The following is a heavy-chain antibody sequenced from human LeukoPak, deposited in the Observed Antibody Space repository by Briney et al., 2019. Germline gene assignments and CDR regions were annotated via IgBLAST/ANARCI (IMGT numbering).Heavy chain of an antibody. Sequence: ASVKVSCKASGYTFTGYYMHWVRQAPGQGLEWMGWINPNSGGTNYALRFQGRVTMTRDTSISTAYMELSDLRSDDTAVYYCATEDPSGLDVLLNWGQGTMVTVSS. CDR3: ATEDPSGLDVLLN. CDR2: INPNSGGT. D-gene: IGHD3-10*02. CDR1: GYTFTGYY. J-gene: IGHJ3*01. V-gene: IGHV1-2*02.